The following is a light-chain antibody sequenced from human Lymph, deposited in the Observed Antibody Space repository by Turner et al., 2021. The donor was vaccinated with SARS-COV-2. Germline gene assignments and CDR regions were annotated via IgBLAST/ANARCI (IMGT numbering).Light chain of an antibody. V-gene: IGKV1-27*01. J-gene: IGKJ4*02. CDR2: ATS. CDR3: QQWSSHPLT. Sequence: QSPAILSASPGEKVTMTCWASTSVSYMNWYQQKPGSSRKPWIYATSNLASGVPARFSGSGSGTSYSLTISRVEAEDAATYYCQQWSSHPLTFGAGTKLELK. CDR1: TSVSY.